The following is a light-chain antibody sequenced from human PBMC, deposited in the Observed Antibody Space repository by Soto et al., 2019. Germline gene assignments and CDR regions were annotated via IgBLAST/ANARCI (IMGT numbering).Light chain of an antibody. Sequence: MSMSATALSVSPVNRATLSFRASQSVSSNVAWYQQKPGQAPRLLIYGASPRATGIPARCSGSGAGTEFTLTISIQPDEDFAVYCWQARSNRLTFGEGTKVDI. J-gene: IGKJ4*01. CDR3: QARSNRLT. V-gene: IGKV3-15*01. CDR2: GAS. CDR1: QSVSSN.